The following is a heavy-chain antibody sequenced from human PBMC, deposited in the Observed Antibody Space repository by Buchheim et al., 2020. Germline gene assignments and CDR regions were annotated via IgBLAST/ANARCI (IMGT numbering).Heavy chain of an antibody. CDR1: GFTFSNYA. J-gene: IGHJ4*02. Sequence: EVQLLESGGGLVQPGGPLRLSCEASGFTFSNYAMTWVRQAPGKGLEWVSVLSAGGDTDYADSVKGRFTISRDTSKNTLYLQMNSLRAEDTAIYYCAKVRAHSGFDYFHYWGQGTL. D-gene: IGHD5-12*01. V-gene: IGHV3-23*01. CDR3: AKVRAHSGFDYFHY. CDR2: LSAGGDT.